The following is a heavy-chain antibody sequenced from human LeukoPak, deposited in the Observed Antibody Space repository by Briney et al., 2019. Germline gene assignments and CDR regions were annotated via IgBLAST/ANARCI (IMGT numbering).Heavy chain of an antibody. Sequence: KPSETLSLTCTVSGGSISSSSYYWGWIRQPPGKGLEWIGSIYYSGSTYYNPSLKSRVTISVDTSKNQFSLKLSSVTAADTAVYYCARQGGIYYFDYWGQGTLVTVSS. CDR2: IYYSGST. CDR1: GGSISSSSYY. D-gene: IGHD2-15*01. V-gene: IGHV4-39*01. J-gene: IGHJ4*02. CDR3: ARQGGIYYFDY.